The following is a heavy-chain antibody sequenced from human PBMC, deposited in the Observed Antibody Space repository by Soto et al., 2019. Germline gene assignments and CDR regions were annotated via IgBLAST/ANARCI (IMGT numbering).Heavy chain of an antibody. D-gene: IGHD3-9*01. CDR2: ISGSGGST. Sequence: GGSLRLSCAASGFTFSSYAMSWVRQAPGKGLEWVSAISGSGGSTYYADSVKGRFTISRDNSKNTLYLQMNSLRAEDTSVYYCAKVRYFDWLYFDYWGQGTLVTVSS. CDR1: GFTFSSYA. CDR3: AKVRYFDWLYFDY. V-gene: IGHV3-23*01. J-gene: IGHJ4*02.